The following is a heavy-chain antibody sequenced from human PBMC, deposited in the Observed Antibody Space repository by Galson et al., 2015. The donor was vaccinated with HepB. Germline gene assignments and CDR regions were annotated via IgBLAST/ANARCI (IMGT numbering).Heavy chain of an antibody. CDR3: QIGHYFDS. J-gene: IGHJ4*02. CDR2: ISSNGKGI. D-gene: IGHD2-21*01. Sequence: SLRLSCAAAGFDFNDRYMSWIRQAPGKGLEWVSYISSNGKGIYYADSVKGRFTISRDNAKNLLYLQMNSVRAEDTVVYYCQIGHYFDSWGQGTLVIVSS. V-gene: IGHV3-11*01. CDR1: GFDFNDRY.